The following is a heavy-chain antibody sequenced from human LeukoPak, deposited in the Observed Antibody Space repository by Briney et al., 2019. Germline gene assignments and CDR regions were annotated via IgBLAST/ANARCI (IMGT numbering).Heavy chain of an antibody. Sequence: GETLKISCKGSGYSFTSYWIGWVRQMPGKGLEWMGIIYVGDSDTRYSPSFQGQVIISVDKSISTAYLQWTSLKASDTATYYCARHTRYSSSSRVFDYWGQGTLVTVSS. CDR1: GYSFTSYW. CDR3: ARHTRYSSSSRVFDY. CDR2: IYVGDSDT. J-gene: IGHJ4*02. D-gene: IGHD6-6*01. V-gene: IGHV5-51*01.